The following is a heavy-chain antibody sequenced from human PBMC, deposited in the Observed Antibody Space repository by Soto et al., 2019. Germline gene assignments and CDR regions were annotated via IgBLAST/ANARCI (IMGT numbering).Heavy chain of an antibody. CDR3: XRAXCXGDSCYDC. CDR2: ISPYNGET. CDR1: GYTFTSYG. Sequence: QVQLVQSGAEVKKPGASVKVSCKASGYTFTSYGISWVRQAPGQGLEWMGWISPYNGETSYAQMLQGRVTMTTDTXXXXXXXXXXXXXXXXXXXXXXXRAXCXGDSCYDCWGHGTLVTVSS. V-gene: IGHV1-18*01. D-gene: IGHD2-15*01. J-gene: IGHJ5*01.